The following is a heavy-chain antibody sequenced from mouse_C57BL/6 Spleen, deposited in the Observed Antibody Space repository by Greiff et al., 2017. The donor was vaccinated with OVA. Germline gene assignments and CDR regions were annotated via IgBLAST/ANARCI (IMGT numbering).Heavy chain of an antibody. CDR3: ERSRSYDYDLYYFDY. CDR2: IHPNSGST. D-gene: IGHD2-4*01. J-gene: IGHJ2*01. V-gene: IGHV1-64*01. CDR1: GYTFTSYW. Sequence: QVQLQQPGAELVKPGASVKLSCKASGYTFTSYWMHWVKQRPGQGLEWIGMIHPNSGSTNYNEKFKSKATLTVDKSSSTAYMQLSSLTSEDSAVYYCERSRSYDYDLYYFDYWGQSTTLTVSS.